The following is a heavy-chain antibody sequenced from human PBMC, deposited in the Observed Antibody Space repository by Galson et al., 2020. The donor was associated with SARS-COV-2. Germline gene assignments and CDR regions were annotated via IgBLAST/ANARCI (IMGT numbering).Heavy chain of an antibody. CDR3: ARDRSTSITEYFDY. J-gene: IGHJ4*02. CDR2: INPNSGGT. D-gene: IGHD2-2*01. Sequence: ASVKVSCKASGYTFTGYYMHWVRQAPGQGLEWMGWINPNSGGTNYAQKFQGRVTMTRDTSISTAYMELSRLRSDDTAVYYCARDRSTSITEYFDYWGQGTLVTVSS. V-gene: IGHV1-2*02. CDR1: GYTFTGYY.